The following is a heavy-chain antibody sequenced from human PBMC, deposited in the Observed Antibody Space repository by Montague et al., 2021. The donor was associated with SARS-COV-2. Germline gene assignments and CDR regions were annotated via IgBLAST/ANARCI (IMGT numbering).Heavy chain of an antibody. CDR3: ARKTSVNYPFGN. D-gene: IGHD5-24*01. CDR1: GYSISSHNW. CDR2: IHYSEGT. Sequence: SETLSLTCVVSGYSISSHNWWGWIRQPPGKELEWIGFIHYSEGTYYNPSLQSRATMSVDTSTNQFSLRLNSVTAVDTAVYYCARKTSVNYPFGNWGQGTLVTVSS. J-gene: IGHJ4*02. V-gene: IGHV4-28*01.